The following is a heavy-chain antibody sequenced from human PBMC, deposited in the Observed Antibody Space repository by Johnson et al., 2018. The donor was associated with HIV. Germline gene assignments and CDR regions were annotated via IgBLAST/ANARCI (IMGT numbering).Heavy chain of an antibody. CDR1: GFTFSSYA. CDR2: IKQDGSEK. Sequence: EVQLVESGGGVVQPGRSLRLSCAASGFTFSSYAMHWVRQAPGKGLEWVANIKQDGSEKYYVDSVKGRFTISRDNAKNSLYLQMNSLRAEDTAVYYCARAMYTSGWSYDAFDIWGQGTKVTVSS. D-gene: IGHD6-19*01. V-gene: IGHV3-7*01. J-gene: IGHJ3*02. CDR3: ARAMYTSGWSYDAFDI.